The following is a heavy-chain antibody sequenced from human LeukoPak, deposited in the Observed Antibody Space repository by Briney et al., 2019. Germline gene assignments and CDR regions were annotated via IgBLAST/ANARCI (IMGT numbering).Heavy chain of an antibody. Sequence: PGGSLRLSCAASGFTFSSYEMNWVRQAPGRGLEWVSYISSSGSTIYYADSVKGRFTISRDNAKNSLYLQMNSLRAEDAAVYYCAKEGGSGWYGGSYFDYWGQGTLVTVSS. CDR3: AKEGGSGWYGGSYFDY. D-gene: IGHD6-19*01. J-gene: IGHJ4*02. CDR2: ISSSGSTI. CDR1: GFTFSSYE. V-gene: IGHV3-48*03.